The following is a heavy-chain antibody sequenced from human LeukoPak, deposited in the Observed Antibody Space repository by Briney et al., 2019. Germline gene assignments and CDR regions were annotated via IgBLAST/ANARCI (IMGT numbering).Heavy chain of an antibody. CDR2: ISGSGSTI. CDR1: GFTFSNYE. D-gene: IGHD5-18*01. V-gene: IGHV3-48*03. J-gene: IGHJ4*02. CDR3: ARVRSGYSHDNYFDY. Sequence: PGGSLRLSCAASGFTFSNYEMNWVRQAPGKGLELVSYISGSGSTIYYADSVKGRFTISRDNAKDSLYLQMNSLRAEDTAVYYCARVRSGYSHDNYFDYWGQGTLVTVSS.